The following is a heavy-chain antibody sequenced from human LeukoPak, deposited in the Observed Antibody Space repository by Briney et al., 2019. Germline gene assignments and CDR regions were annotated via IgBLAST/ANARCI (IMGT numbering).Heavy chain of an antibody. Sequence: GESLKISCKGSGYSFTSYWIGWVRQMPGKGLGWMGIIYPGDSDTRYSPSFQGQVTISADKSISTAYLQWSSLKASDTAMYYCASNYYYDSSGYYWAPAFDIWGQGTMVTVSS. D-gene: IGHD3-22*01. CDR1: GYSFTSYW. J-gene: IGHJ3*02. CDR3: ASNYYYDSSGYYWAPAFDI. CDR2: IYPGDSDT. V-gene: IGHV5-51*01.